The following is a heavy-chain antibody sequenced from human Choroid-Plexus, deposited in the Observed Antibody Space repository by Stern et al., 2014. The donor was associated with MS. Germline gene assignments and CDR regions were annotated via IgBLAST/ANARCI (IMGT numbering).Heavy chain of an antibody. CDR2: ISYYGSNK. Sequence: VQLVESGGGVAQPGRPLRLSCVASGFTFGSCAMHWVRQAPGKGLEWVAGISYYGSNKYYADSVKGRFTISRDNSQNTLYMQMSSLRPEDTAVYYCAKDRQYLTYFFDHWGQGSLVTVSS. CDR3: AKDRQYLTYFFDH. V-gene: IGHV3-30*18. D-gene: IGHD2/OR15-2a*01. CDR1: GFTFGSCA. J-gene: IGHJ5*02.